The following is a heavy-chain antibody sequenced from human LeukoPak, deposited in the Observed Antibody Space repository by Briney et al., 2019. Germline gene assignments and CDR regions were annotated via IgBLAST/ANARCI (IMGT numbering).Heavy chain of an antibody. Sequence: PGGSLRLSCAASGFTFSSYEMNWVRQAPGKGLEWVSYISSSGSTIYYADSAKGRFTISRDNAKNSLYLQMNSLRAEDTAVYYCAREVVVAATLDYWGQGTLVTVSS. CDR1: GFTFSSYE. V-gene: IGHV3-48*03. D-gene: IGHD2-15*01. CDR2: ISSSGSTI. CDR3: AREVVVAATLDY. J-gene: IGHJ4*02.